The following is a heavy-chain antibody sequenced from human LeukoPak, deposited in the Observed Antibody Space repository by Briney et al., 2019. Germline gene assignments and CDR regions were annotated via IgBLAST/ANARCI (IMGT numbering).Heavy chain of an antibody. CDR2: IKSKTDGGTT. D-gene: IGHD3-10*01. V-gene: IGHV3-15*01. CDR1: GFTFSNAW. J-gene: IGHJ4*02. Sequence: GGSLRLSCAASGFTFSNAWMSWVRQAPGKGLEWVGRIKSKTDGGTTDYAPPVKGRFTISRDDSKNTLYLQMNSLKTEDTAVYYCTTDPWHYYGSPYYFNYWGQGTLVTVSS. CDR3: TTDPWHYYGSPYYFNY.